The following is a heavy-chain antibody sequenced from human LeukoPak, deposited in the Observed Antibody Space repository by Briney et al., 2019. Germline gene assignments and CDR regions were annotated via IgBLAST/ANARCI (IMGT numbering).Heavy chain of an antibody. CDR1: GFTFSSYS. V-gene: IGHV3-21*01. D-gene: IGHD6-19*01. CDR3: ASFETVAAYPFDY. Sequence: GGSLRFSCAASGFTFSSYSMNWVRQAPGKGLEWVSSISGNSIYIYYADSVKGRFTISRDNAKNSLYLQMSSLRVADTAVYYCASFETVAAYPFDYWGQGTLVTVSS. CDR2: ISGNSIYI. J-gene: IGHJ4*02.